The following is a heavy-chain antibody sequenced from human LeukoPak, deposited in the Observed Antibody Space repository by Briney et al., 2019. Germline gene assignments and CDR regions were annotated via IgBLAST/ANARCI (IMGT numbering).Heavy chain of an antibody. J-gene: IGHJ5*02. Sequence: GGSLTLSCAASGFTFSSYAMSWVRQPPGKGLEWVAAISGSGGSTYYADSVKGRFTLSRDNSNNTLYLQMNSLRAEDPAVYYCAKDSTVSRVPVRGHWFDPWGQGTLVTVSS. D-gene: IGHD3-10*01. CDR2: ISGSGGST. V-gene: IGHV3-23*01. CDR1: GFTFSSYA. CDR3: AKDSTVSRVPVRGHWFDP.